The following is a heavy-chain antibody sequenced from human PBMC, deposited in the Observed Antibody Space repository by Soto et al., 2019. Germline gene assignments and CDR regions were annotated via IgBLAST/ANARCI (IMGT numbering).Heavy chain of an antibody. CDR1: GDSISSGGYY. D-gene: IGHD2-15*01. V-gene: IGHV4-39*01. CDR2: IYYNGNT. J-gene: IGHJ6*02. CDR3: VSRLGCGYAMDV. Sequence: QLQLQESGPGLVKPSEILSLTCTVSGDSISSGGYYWGWIRQPPGKGLEWIGSIYYNGNTYYNPSLNIRVTISRETSRNQFSRRLSSVTAADAAVYYCVSRLGCGYAMDVWGQGTTVTVSS.